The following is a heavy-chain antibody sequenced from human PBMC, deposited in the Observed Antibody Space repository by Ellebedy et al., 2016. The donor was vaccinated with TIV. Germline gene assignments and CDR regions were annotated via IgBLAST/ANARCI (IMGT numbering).Heavy chain of an antibody. V-gene: IGHV3-7*03. CDR1: GFTVSGNY. D-gene: IGHD5-12*01. CDR2: MNQVGSEK. Sequence: PGGSLRLSCTASGFTVSGNYMSWVRQAPGKGLEWVANMNQVGSEKYYVDSVKGRFTISRDNAQNSLYLHMNNLRAEDTAVYYCARDPNSPGDTGYGDYWGQGVVVTVST. J-gene: IGHJ4*02. CDR3: ARDPNSPGDTGYGDY.